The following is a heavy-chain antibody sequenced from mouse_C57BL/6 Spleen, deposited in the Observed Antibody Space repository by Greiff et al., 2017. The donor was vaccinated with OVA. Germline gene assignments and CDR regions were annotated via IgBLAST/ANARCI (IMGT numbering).Heavy chain of an antibody. J-gene: IGHJ2*01. CDR3: AGYYGSSYRYYFDY. CDR2: INPNYGTT. D-gene: IGHD1-1*01. CDR1: GYSFTDYN. V-gene: IGHV1-39*01. Sequence: EVQLQQSGPELVKPGASVKISCKASGYSFTDYNMNWVKQSNGKSLEWIGVINPNYGTTSYNQKFKGKATLTVDQSSSTAYMQLNSLTSEDSAVYYCAGYYGSSYRYYFDYWGQGTTLTVSS.